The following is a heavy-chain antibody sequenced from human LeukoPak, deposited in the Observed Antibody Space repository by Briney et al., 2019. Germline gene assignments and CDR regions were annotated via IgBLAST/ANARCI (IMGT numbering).Heavy chain of an antibody. D-gene: IGHD6-13*01. J-gene: IGHJ4*02. CDR1: DGSITSMSYH. V-gene: IGHV4-39*01. Sequence: PSETLSLTCTVSDGSITSMSYHWGWIRQPPGKGLEWMGSIYYSGITYYNPSLKNRVTISVDTSKRQFSLKLSSVTAADTAVYYCARGLYSSSWYVPAGYWGQGTLVTVSS. CDR3: ARGLYSSSWYVPAGY. CDR2: IYYSGIT.